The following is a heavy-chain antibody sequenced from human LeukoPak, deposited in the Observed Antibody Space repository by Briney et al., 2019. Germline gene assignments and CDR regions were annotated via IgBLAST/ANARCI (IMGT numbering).Heavy chain of an antibody. CDR1: DFSLNTSGVD. J-gene: IGHJ3*02. Sequence: SGPTLVKPTQTLTLTCTFSDFSLNTSGVDVGWIRQPPGKALEWLALIYWDDDKRSSPSLKSRLTITKDTSKNQVVLTMTNMDPVDTATYYCSRHDSSRSFDIWGQGTMVTVSS. CDR3: SRHDSSRSFDI. D-gene: IGHD3-22*01. V-gene: IGHV2-5*02. CDR2: IYWDDDK.